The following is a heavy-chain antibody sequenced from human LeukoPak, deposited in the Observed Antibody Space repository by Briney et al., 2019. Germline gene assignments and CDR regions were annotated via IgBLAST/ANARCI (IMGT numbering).Heavy chain of an antibody. V-gene: IGHV1-18*01. CDR2: ISAYNGNT. CDR1: GYTFTSYG. D-gene: IGHD3-10*01. Sequence: ASVKVSCKASGYTFTSYGISWVRQAPGQGLEWMGWISAYNGNTNYAQKLQGRVTMTTDTSTSTAYMELRSLRSEDTAVYYCARAYYYGSGSYYNGDWFDPWGQGTLVTVSS. J-gene: IGHJ5*02. CDR3: ARAYYYGSGSYYNGDWFDP.